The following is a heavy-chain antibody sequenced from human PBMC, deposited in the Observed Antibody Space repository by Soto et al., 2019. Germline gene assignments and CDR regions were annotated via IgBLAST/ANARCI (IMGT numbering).Heavy chain of an antibody. CDR1: GGSFSGYY. V-gene: IGHV4-34*01. CDR3: ARGSRFWSGYSNWFDP. Sequence: QVQLQQWGAGLLKPSETLSLTCAVYGGSFSGYYWSWIRQPPGKGLEWIGEINHSGSTNYNPSLKSRVTISVDTSKNQFSLQLSSVTAADTAVYYCARGSRFWSGYSNWFDPWGQGTLVTVSS. D-gene: IGHD3-3*01. J-gene: IGHJ5*02. CDR2: INHSGST.